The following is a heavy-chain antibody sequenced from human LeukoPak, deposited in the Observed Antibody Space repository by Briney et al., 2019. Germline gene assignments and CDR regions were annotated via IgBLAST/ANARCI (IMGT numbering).Heavy chain of an antibody. V-gene: IGHV7-4-1*02. CDR3: ARDEGITKPFVV. CDR2: INTNTVNP. CDR1: GYTFTSSA. D-gene: IGHD1-14*01. J-gene: IGHJ4*02. Sequence: ASVKVSCKASGYTFTSSAMNWVRQAPGQGIEYVGWINTNTVNPTYAQGFTGRFVFSLDTSVRTAYLQISSLKTEDSAVYYCARDEGITKPFVVWGQGTLVTVSS.